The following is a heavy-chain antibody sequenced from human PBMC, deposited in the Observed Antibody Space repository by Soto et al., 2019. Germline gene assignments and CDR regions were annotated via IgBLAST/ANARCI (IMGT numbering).Heavy chain of an antibody. D-gene: IGHD6-13*01. CDR1: GFTVSSNY. V-gene: IGHV3-53*04. J-gene: IGHJ6*02. Sequence: GGSLRLSCAASGFTVSSNYMSWVRQAPGKGLEWVSVIYSGGSTYYADSVKGRFTISRHNSKNTLYLQMNSLRAEDTAVYYCARDSFPAAGTGLYYYGMDVWGQGTTVTVSS. CDR3: ARDSFPAAGTGLYYYGMDV. CDR2: IYSGGST.